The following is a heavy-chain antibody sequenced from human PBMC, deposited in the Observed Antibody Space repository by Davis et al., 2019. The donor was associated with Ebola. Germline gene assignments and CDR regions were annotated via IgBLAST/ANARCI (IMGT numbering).Heavy chain of an antibody. J-gene: IGHJ6*02. CDR2: ISGSGGST. CDR1: GFTFSSYS. D-gene: IGHD2-2*02. Sequence: GGSLRLSCAASGFTFSSYSMNWVRQAPGKGLEWVSAISGSGGSTYYADSVKGRFTISRDNSKNTLYLQMNSLRAEDTAVYYCAKDDGDIVVVPAAILYYYYGMDVWGQGTTVTVSS. V-gene: IGHV3-23*01. CDR3: AKDDGDIVVVPAAILYYYYGMDV.